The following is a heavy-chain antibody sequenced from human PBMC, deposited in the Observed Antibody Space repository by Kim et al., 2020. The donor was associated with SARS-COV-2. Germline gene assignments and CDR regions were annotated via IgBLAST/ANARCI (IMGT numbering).Heavy chain of an antibody. CDR2: ISTSSTYT. D-gene: IGHD4-17*01. V-gene: IGHV3-11*03. CDR1: GFTFSDYY. CDR3: VRYSLSGDYWF. Sequence: GGSLRLSCAASGFTFSDYYMSWIRQAPGKGLEWVSYISTSSTYTNYADSVKGRFTISRDNAKNSLYLQMNSLRAEDTAVYYCVRYSLSGDYWFWGQGTLVTVSS. J-gene: IGHJ4*02.